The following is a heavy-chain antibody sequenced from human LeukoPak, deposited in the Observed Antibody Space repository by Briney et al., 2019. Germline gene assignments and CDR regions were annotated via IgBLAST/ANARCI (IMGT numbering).Heavy chain of an antibody. CDR2: IYYSGST. J-gene: IGHJ4*02. CDR1: GGSISSGGYY. CDR3: ARRPVLAPPDY. D-gene: IGHD3-3*02. V-gene: IGHV4-31*03. Sequence: SQTLSLTCTVSGGSISSGGYYWSWIRQHPGKGLEWIGYIYYSGSTYYNPSLKSRITISVDTSKNQFSLKLSSVTAADTAVYYCARRPVLAPPDYWGQGTLVTVSS.